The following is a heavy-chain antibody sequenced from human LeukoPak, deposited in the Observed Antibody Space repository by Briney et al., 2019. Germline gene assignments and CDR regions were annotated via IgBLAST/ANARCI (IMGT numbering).Heavy chain of an antibody. CDR2: LLDEGRK. Sequence: GGSLRLSCAASGFPFSAYGMHWVRQAPGEGLEWVARLLDEGRKDYANSVKGRFTVSRDNSKDTLYLQMDSLRAEDTAVYYCARGIYSNGNMNDYWGQGTLVTVSS. CDR3: ARGIYSNGNMNDY. D-gene: IGHD4-11*01. CDR1: GFPFSAYG. J-gene: IGHJ4*02. V-gene: IGHV3-30*02.